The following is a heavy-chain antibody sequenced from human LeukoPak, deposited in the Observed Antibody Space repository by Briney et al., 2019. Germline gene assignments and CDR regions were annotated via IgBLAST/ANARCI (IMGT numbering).Heavy chain of an antibody. CDR1: GFTFSSYA. J-gene: IGHJ4*02. Sequence: GGSLRLSCAASGFTFSSYAMSWVRQAPGKGLEWVSAISGSGGSTYYADSVKGRFTISRDNSKNTLYLQMNSLRAEDTAVYYCARAEFGELYRFDYWGQGTLVTVSS. D-gene: IGHD3-10*01. V-gene: IGHV3-23*01. CDR3: ARAEFGELYRFDY. CDR2: ISGSGGST.